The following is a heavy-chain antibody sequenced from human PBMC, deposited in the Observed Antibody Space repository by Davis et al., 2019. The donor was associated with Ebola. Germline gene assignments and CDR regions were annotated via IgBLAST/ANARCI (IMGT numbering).Heavy chain of an antibody. J-gene: IGHJ4*02. CDR3: ARDTYYDCWSGYSY. D-gene: IGHD3-3*01. CDR2: IYYSGST. V-gene: IGHV4-39*07. Sequence: PSETLSLTCTVSGGSISSSSYYWGWIRQPPGKGLEWIGSIYYSGSTYYNPSLKSRVTISVDTSKNQFSLKLSSVTAADTAVYYCARDTYYDCWSGYSYWGQGTLVTVSS. CDR1: GGSISSSSYY.